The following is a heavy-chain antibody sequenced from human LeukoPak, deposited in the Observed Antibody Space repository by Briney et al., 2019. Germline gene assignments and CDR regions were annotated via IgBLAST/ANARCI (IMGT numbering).Heavy chain of an antibody. CDR2: IKGDGSEK. J-gene: IGHJ3*02. CDR3: AKSAHSGSYPGAPPYAFDI. D-gene: IGHD1-26*01. Sequence: PGGSLRLSCAASGFTFGTYWMSWVRQAPGKGPEWVANIKGDGSEKFYVDSVKGRFTISRDNGKNSLFLQMNSLRAEDTAVYYCAKSAHSGSYPGAPPYAFDIWGQGTMVTVSS. CDR1: GFTFGTYW. V-gene: IGHV3-7*01.